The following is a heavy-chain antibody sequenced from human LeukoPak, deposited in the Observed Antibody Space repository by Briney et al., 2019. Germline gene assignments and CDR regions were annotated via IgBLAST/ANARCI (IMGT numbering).Heavy chain of an antibody. D-gene: IGHD3-9*01. CDR2: IRSKANSYAT. CDR3: TTPYYDVLTGYYGY. J-gene: IGHJ4*02. Sequence: GGSLRLSCAASGFTFSGSAMNWVRQASGKGLEWVGRIRSKANSYATAYAASVEGRFTISRDDSKNTAYLQTNSLKTEDTAVYYCTTPYYDVLTGYYGYWGQGTLVTVSS. V-gene: IGHV3-73*01. CDR1: GFTFSGSA.